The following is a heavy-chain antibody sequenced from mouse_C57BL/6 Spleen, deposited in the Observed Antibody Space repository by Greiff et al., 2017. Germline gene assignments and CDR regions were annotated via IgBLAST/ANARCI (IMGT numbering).Heavy chain of an antibody. CDR2: IHPNSGST. Sequence: VQLQQPGAELVKPGASVKLSCKASGYTFTSYWMHWVKQRPGQCLEWIGMIHPNSGSTNYNEKFKSKATLTVAKSSSTAYMQLSSLTSEDSAVYYCARSDTTVVGYWGQGTTLTVSS. D-gene: IGHD1-1*01. J-gene: IGHJ2*01. CDR3: ARSDTTVVGY. CDR1: GYTFTSYW. V-gene: IGHV1-64*01.